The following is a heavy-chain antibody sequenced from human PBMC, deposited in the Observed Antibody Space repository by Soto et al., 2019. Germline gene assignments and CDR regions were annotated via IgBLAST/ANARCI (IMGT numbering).Heavy chain of an antibody. D-gene: IGHD2-15*01. Sequence: SETLSLTCTVSGGSISSSSYYWGWIRQPPGKGLEWIGSIYYSGSTYYNPSLKSRVTISVDTSKNQFSLKLSSVTAADTAVYYCARRRGYCSGGSCYPLGWFDPWGQGTLVTVSS. V-gene: IGHV4-39*01. CDR1: GGSISSSSYY. J-gene: IGHJ5*02. CDR2: IYYSGST. CDR3: ARRRGYCSGGSCYPLGWFDP.